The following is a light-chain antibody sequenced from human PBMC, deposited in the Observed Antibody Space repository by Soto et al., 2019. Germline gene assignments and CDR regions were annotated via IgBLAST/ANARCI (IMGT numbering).Light chain of an antibody. CDR1: SSNLGAPYD. J-gene: IGLJ1*01. CDR3: TSYTSSSTYV. V-gene: IGLV1-40*01. CDR2: EVT. Sequence: QSVLTQPPSVSGAPGQTVIISCSGSSSNLGAPYDVNWFRQLPGTVPRLLIYEVTNRPSGVSHRFSGSKSGNTASLTISGLQAEDEADYYCTSYTSSSTYVFGTGTKVTVL.